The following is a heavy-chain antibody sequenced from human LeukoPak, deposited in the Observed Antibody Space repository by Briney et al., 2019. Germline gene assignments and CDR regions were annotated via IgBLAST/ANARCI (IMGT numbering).Heavy chain of an antibody. CDR3: ARDVSGSYSADY. Sequence: GSVKVSCKASGYTFTDYYMHWVRQAPGQGLEWMGWINPNSGGTNYAQKFQGRDTMTRDTSISTAYMELSRLRSDDTAVYYCARDVSGSYSADYWGQGTLVTVSS. CDR1: GYTFTDYY. D-gene: IGHD1-26*01. CDR2: INPNSGGT. J-gene: IGHJ4*02. V-gene: IGHV1-2*02.